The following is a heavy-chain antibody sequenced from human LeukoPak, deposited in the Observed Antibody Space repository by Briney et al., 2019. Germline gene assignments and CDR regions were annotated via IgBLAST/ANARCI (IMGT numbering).Heavy chain of an antibody. Sequence: SGTLSLTCAVSGGPISSTNWWSWVRQPPGKGLEWIGEIYHSGSTNYNPSLRSRITISVNKSKDQFSLRLSSVTAADTAVYYCARKIGSSGAFDIWGQGTMVTVSS. CDR3: ARKIGSSGAFDI. J-gene: IGHJ3*02. CDR2: IYHSGST. D-gene: IGHD1-26*01. V-gene: IGHV4-4*02. CDR1: GGPISSTNW.